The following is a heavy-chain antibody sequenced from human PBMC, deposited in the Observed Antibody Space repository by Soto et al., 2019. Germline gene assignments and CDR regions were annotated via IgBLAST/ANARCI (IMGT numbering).Heavy chain of an antibody. CDR3: ARHSTSAPKDY. CDR2: IYPGDSDT. Sequence: GESLKISCKGSGYSFTTYWIAWVRQMPGKGLEWVGIIYPGDSDTRYGPSFEGHVTISVDKSISTAFLQWNSLKASDNAIYYCARHSTSAPKDYWGQGTLVTVSS. D-gene: IGHD3-10*01. V-gene: IGHV5-51*01. J-gene: IGHJ4*01. CDR1: GYSFTTYW.